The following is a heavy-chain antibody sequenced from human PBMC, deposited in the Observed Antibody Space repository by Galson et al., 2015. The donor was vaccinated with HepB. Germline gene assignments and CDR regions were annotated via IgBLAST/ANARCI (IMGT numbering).Heavy chain of an antibody. CDR3: ARDRLMVRRATPYFDY. Sequence: SLRLSCAASGFTFSDYYMSWIRQAPGKGLEWVSYISSSSSYTNYADSVKGRFTISRDNAKNSLYLQMNSLRAEDTAVYYCARDRLMVRRATPYFDYWGQGTLVTVSS. J-gene: IGHJ4*02. V-gene: IGHV3-11*05. CDR2: ISSSSSYT. CDR1: GFTFSDYY. D-gene: IGHD3-10*01.